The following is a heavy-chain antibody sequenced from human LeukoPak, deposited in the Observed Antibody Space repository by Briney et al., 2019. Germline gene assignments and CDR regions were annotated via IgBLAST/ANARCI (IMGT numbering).Heavy chain of an antibody. J-gene: IGHJ4*02. CDR1: GYTFTSYA. CDR3: ARVQHTVTDVFDY. Sequence: ASVKVSCKASGYTFTSYAISWVRQAPGQGLEWMGRIIPILGIANYAQKFQGRVTITADKSTSTAYMELSSLRSEDTAVYYCARVQHTVTDVFDYWGQGTLVTVSS. CDR2: IIPILGIA. D-gene: IGHD4-17*01. V-gene: IGHV1-69*04.